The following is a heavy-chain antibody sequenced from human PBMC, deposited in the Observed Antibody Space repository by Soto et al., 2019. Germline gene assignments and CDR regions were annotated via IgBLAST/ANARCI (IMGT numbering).Heavy chain of an antibody. D-gene: IGHD2-21*01. Sequence: SETLSLTCAVSSGSISSSNWWSWVRQPPGKGLEWIGEIYHSGSTNYNPSLKSRVTISVDKSKNQFSLKLSSVTAADTAVYYCARSAHCGGDCYSGGDAFDIWGQGTMVTVSS. CDR1: SGSISSSNW. CDR3: ARSAHCGGDCYSGGDAFDI. J-gene: IGHJ3*02. CDR2: IYHSGST. V-gene: IGHV4-4*02.